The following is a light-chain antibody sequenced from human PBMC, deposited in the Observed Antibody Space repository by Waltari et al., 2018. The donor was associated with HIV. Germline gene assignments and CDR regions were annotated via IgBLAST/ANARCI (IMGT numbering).Light chain of an antibody. Sequence: QSVLTQPPSESASPGQRIMISCSGTDSNVGRHYVYWYQQVPAAAPKLLLYRNEQPSGGVPDRFSGSKSGTSASLTISDLRSDDEGLYCCGAWDDNLSGVFGGGTKVTVL. V-gene: IGLV1-47*01. CDR2: RNE. CDR3: GAWDDNLSGV. CDR1: DSNVGRHY. J-gene: IGLJ2*01.